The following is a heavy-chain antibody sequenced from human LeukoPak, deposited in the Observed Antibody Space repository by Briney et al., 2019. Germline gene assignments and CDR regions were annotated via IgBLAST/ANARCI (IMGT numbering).Heavy chain of an antibody. D-gene: IGHD2-2*01. V-gene: IGHV3-15*01. J-gene: IGHJ5*02. CDR3: TTVGDIVVVPAAIP. CDR1: GFTFSNAW. Sequence: GGSLRLSCAASGFTFSNAWMSWVRQAPGKGLEWVGRIKSKTDGGTTDYAAPVKGRFTISRDDSKNTLYLQMNSLKTEDTAVYYCTTVGDIVVVPAAIPWGQGTLVTASS. CDR2: IKSKTDGGTT.